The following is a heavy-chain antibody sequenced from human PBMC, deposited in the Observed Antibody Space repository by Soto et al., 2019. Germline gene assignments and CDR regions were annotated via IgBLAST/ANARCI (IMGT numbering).Heavy chain of an antibody. CDR2: INHSGSS. V-gene: IGHV4-34*01. CDR1: AESFGGYY. Sequence: LQQWGAGLLKPSETLSLTCSVYAESFGGYYWSWIRQPPGKGLEWIGEINHSGSSNYNPSLKSRISISVDTCKYQFSLRLSSVTAADTAVYYCARGGVAYSISSGDFDYWGQGTLVTVSS. J-gene: IGHJ4*02. CDR3: ARGGVAYSISSGDFDY. D-gene: IGHD6-6*01.